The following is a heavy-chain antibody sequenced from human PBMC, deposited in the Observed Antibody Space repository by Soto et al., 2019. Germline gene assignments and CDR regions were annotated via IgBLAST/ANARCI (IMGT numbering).Heavy chain of an antibody. D-gene: IGHD1-1*01. Sequence: SVKVSCTASGYTFTSYVMHWVRQAPGHRLEWMGWINAGNGNTKYSQKFQGRVTITRDTSASTAYMELSSLRSEDTAVYYCAREWNLFYYYYGMDVWAQGTTVTVSS. CDR1: GYTFTSYV. CDR2: INAGNGNT. J-gene: IGHJ6*02. CDR3: AREWNLFYYYYGMDV. V-gene: IGHV1-3*01.